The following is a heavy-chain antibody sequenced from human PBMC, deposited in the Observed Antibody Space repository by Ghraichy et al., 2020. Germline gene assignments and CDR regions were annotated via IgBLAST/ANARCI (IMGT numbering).Heavy chain of an antibody. J-gene: IGHJ4*02. V-gene: IGHV3-30*04. CDR1: GFTFSSYA. D-gene: IGHD3-22*01. CDR3: AWPLTPYYDTGAYGD. CDR2: ISYDGSNK. Sequence: GGSLRLSCAASGFTFSSYAMHWVRQAPGKGLEWVTVISYDGSNKYYADSVKGRFTISRDNSKNMLYLQMNSLRAEDTAVYYCAWPLTPYYDTGAYGDWGQGTLVTVSS.